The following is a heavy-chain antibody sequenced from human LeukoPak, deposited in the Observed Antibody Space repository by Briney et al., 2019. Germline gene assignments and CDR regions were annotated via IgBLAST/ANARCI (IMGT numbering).Heavy chain of an antibody. Sequence: GASVKVSCKASGYTFTGYYMRWVRQAPGQGLEWMGWINPNSGGTNYAQKFQGRVTMTRDTSISTAYMELSRLRSDDTAVYYCAREAGGDYFGYFDYWGQGTLVTVSS. J-gene: IGHJ4*02. CDR1: GYTFTGYY. V-gene: IGHV1-2*02. D-gene: IGHD4-17*01. CDR3: AREAGGDYFGYFDY. CDR2: INPNSGGT.